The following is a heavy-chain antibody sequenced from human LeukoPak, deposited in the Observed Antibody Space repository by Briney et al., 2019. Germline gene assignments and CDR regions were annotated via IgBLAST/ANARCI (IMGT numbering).Heavy chain of an antibody. Sequence: ASVKVSCKASGYTFISYAINWVRQVPGQGLEWMGWINTNTGSPTYAQGFTGRFVFSLDTSVSTAYLQISSLKAEDTAVYSCARVAEYSSGWYDPFDYWGQGTLVTVSS. CDR3: ARVAEYSSGWYDPFDY. V-gene: IGHV7-4-1*02. D-gene: IGHD6-19*01. CDR2: INTNTGSP. J-gene: IGHJ4*02. CDR1: GYTFISYA.